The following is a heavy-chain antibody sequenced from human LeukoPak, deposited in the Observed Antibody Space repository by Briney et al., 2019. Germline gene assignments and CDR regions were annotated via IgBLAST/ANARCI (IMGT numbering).Heavy chain of an antibody. CDR1: GFTFSSYA. CDR2: ISYDGSNK. J-gene: IGHJ4*02. CDR3: AKDFSPRTSYYDYVWGSYRTDY. V-gene: IGHV3-30*04. Sequence: GGSLRLSCAASGFTFSSYAMHWVRQAPGKGLEWVAVISYDGSNKYYADSVKGRFTISRDNSKNTLYLQMNSLRAEDTAVYHCAKDFSPRTSYYDYVWGSYRTDYWGQGTLVTVSS. D-gene: IGHD3-16*02.